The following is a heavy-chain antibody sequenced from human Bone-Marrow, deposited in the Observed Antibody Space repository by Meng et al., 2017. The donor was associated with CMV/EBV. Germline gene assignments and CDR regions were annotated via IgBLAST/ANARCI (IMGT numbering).Heavy chain of an antibody. CDR2: ISGTGGTT. D-gene: IGHD3-22*01. V-gene: IGHV3-23*01. CDR1: GFTFSNYA. J-gene: IGHJ3*02. CDR3: VKRGSVVVVIKGAFDI. Sequence: GESLKISCAASGFTFSNYAMTWVRQAPGKGLEWVSFISGTGGTTNSADSVKGRFSISRDNSKNSLYLQMNNLRADDTAVYYCVKRGSVVVVIKGAFDIWGQGTMVTVSS.